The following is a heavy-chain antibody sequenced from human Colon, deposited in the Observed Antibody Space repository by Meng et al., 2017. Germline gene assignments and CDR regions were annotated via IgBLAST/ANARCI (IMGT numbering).Heavy chain of an antibody. CDR1: GGSFSGYS. D-gene: IGHD6-19*01. J-gene: IGHJ4*02. CDR3: ARSVRLGVAGKSGAY. Sequence: QVQRQQWGAGLLKPSETRSLTCAVYGGSFSGYSWSWIRQPPGKGLEWIGEINHTGNTSYNPSLKSRLTISVDTSKNQFSLNLSSVTAADTALYYCARSVRLGVAGKSGAYWGQGTLVTVSS. V-gene: IGHV4-34*01. CDR2: INHTGNT.